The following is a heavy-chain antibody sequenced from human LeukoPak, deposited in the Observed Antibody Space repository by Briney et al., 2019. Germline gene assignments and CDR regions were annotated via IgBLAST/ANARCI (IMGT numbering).Heavy chain of an antibody. D-gene: IGHD6-19*01. CDR1: GFTFSSYL. CDR2: IKQDGSEK. V-gene: IGHV3-7*03. J-gene: IGHJ4*02. Sequence: GGSLRLSCAASGFTFSSYLMSWVRQAPGKGLEWVANIKQDGSEKYYVDSVKGRFTISRDNAKNSLYLQMNSLRAEDTAVYYCARDRQVAGTDYWGQGTLVTVSS. CDR3: ARDRQVAGTDY.